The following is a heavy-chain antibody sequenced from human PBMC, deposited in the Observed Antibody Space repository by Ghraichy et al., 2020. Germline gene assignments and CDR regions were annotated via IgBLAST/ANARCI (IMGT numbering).Heavy chain of an antibody. CDR2: IKSKTDGGTT. CDR3: TTEKDYYDSSGTLSFDY. J-gene: IGHJ4*02. V-gene: IGHV3-15*01. D-gene: IGHD3-22*01. Sequence: GGSLRLSCAASGFTFSNAWMSWVRQAPGKGLEWVGRIKSKTDGGTTDYAAPVKGRFTISRDDSKNTLYLQMNSLKTEDTAVYYCTTEKDYYDSSGTLSFDYWGQGTLVTVSS. CDR1: GFTFSNAW.